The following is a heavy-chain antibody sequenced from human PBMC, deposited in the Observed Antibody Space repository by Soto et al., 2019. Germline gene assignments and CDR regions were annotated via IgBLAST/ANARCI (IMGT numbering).Heavy chain of an antibody. V-gene: IGHV4-31*03. J-gene: IGHJ5*02. CDR3: ARGGEISMVRDLNWFDP. CDR1: GGSISSGNYY. Sequence: PSETLSLTCTVSGGSISSGNYYWSWIRQHPGKGLEWIGYIYYSGSTYYNPSLKSRVTILVDTSKNQFSLKLSSVTAADTAVYYCARGGEISMVRDLNWFDPWGQGTLVTVSS. CDR2: IYYSGST. D-gene: IGHD3-10*01.